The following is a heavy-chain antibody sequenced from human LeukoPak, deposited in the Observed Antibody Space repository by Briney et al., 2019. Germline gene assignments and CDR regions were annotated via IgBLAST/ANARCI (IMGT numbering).Heavy chain of an antibody. CDR2: ISGSGTTI. V-gene: IGHV3-11*04. J-gene: IGHJ4*02. D-gene: IGHD2-2*01. CDR1: GFTFSDYY. Sequence: PGGSPRLSCAASGFTFSDYYMSWIRQTPEKGLEWLSSISGSGTTIYYADSVKSRFTISRDNAKNSLYLQMNSLRAEDTAVYYCALYCTSARCTIDGGLYWGQGTLVTVSS. CDR3: ALYCTSARCTIDGGLY.